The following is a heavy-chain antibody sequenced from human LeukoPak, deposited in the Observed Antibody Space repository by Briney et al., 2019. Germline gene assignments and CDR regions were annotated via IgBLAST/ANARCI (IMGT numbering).Heavy chain of an antibody. Sequence: PGGSRRLSCAASGFTFSSYAMHWVRQAPGKGLEWVAVISYDGSNKYYADSVKGRFTISRDNAKNSLYLQMNSLRAEDTALYYCAKGQWELLPHFDYWGQGTLVTVSS. CDR3: AKGQWELLPHFDY. CDR2: ISYDGSNK. J-gene: IGHJ4*02. D-gene: IGHD1-26*01. V-gene: IGHV3-30-3*01. CDR1: GFTFSSYA.